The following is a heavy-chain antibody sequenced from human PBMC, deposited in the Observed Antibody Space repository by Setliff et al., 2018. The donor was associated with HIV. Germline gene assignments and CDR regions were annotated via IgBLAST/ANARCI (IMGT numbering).Heavy chain of an antibody. D-gene: IGHD2-15*01. V-gene: IGHV3-49*04. CDR1: GFTLSSYA. J-gene: IGHJ4*02. Sequence: GGSLRLSCAASGFTLSSYAMTWVRQAPGKGLEWVGLIRTQPYGVTTEYAASVKGRFTISRDDSLGIAYLQLNSLKSEDTAIYYCTRTPGAWQNYFDYWGQGTPVTVSS. CDR2: IRTQPYGVTT. CDR3: TRTPGAWQNYFDY.